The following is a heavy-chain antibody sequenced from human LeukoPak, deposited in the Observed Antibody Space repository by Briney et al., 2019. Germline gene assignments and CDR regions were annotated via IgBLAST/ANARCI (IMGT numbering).Heavy chain of an antibody. Sequence: GGSLRLSCAASGFTFSSYWMHWVRQAPGKGLVWVSRINSDGSSPSYADSVKGRFTISRDNAKNTLYLQMNSLRAEDTAVYYCHYGDYFPLDIWGQGTMVTVSS. CDR2: INSDGSSP. J-gene: IGHJ3*02. V-gene: IGHV3-74*01. D-gene: IGHD4-17*01. CDR1: GFTFSSYW. CDR3: HYGDYFPLDI.